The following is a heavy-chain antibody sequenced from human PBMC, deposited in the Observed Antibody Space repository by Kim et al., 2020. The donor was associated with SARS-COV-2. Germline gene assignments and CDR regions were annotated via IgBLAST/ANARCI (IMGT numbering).Heavy chain of an antibody. CDR2: IYYSGST. CDR3: ARFGRFPSGSYYPDYFDY. J-gene: IGHJ4*02. Sequence: SETLSLTCTVSGGSISSYYWSWIRQPPGKGLEWIGYIYYSGSTNYNPSLKSRVTISVDTSKNQFSLKLSSVTAADTAVYYCARFGRFPSGSYYPDYFDYWGQGTLVTVSS. V-gene: IGHV4-59*01. CDR1: GGSISSYY. D-gene: IGHD1-26*01.